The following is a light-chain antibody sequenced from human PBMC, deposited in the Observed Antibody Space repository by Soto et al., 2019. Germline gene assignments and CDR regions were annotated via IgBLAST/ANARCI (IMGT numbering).Light chain of an antibody. V-gene: IGLV2-14*01. CDR3: SSYTSNNFYV. J-gene: IGLJ1*01. CDR2: EVG. Sequence: QSALARPASVSGSPGQSITISCTGTSSDISAYNYVSWYQQHPGKAPKLIIYEVGDRPSGLSNRFSGSKSGNTASLTISRLQTEDEADYYCSSYTSNNFYVFGTGTKVTVL. CDR1: SSDISAYNY.